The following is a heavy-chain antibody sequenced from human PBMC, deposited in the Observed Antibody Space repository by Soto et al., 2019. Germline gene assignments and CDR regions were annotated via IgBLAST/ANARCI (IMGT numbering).Heavy chain of an antibody. D-gene: IGHD2-2*01. CDR2: ISYDGSNK. J-gene: IGHJ6*02. Sequence: PGGSLRLSCAASGFTFSSYAMHWVRQAPGKGLEWVAVISYDGSNKYYADSVKGRFTISRDNSKNTLYLQMNSLRAEDTAVYYCARDRKVPAARHYFGMDVWGQGTTVTVSS. V-gene: IGHV3-30-3*01. CDR3: ARDRKVPAARHYFGMDV. CDR1: GFTFSSYA.